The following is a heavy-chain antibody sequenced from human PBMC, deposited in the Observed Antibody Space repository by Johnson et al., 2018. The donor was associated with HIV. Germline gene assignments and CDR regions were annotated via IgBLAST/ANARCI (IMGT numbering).Heavy chain of an antibody. CDR2: IYSGDRT. CDR1: GFTFSSYW. CDR3: AGRSSAWYEDAFDI. J-gene: IGHJ3*02. Sequence: MQLVESGGGLVQPGGSLRLSCAASGFTFSSYWMSWVRQAPGKGLEWVSVIYSGDRTYSAVSVKGRFTISRDSSKNTLFLQMNSLRVEDTAIYYCAGRSSAWYEDAFDIWGQGTMVTVSS. D-gene: IGHD6-19*01. V-gene: IGHV3-66*01.